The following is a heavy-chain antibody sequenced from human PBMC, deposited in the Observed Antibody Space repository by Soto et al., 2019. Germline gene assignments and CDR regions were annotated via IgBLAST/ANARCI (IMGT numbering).Heavy chain of an antibody. V-gene: IGHV3-30-3*01. J-gene: IGHJ6*02. D-gene: IGHD3-3*01. CDR1: GFTFSSYA. Sequence: PGGSLRLSXAASGFTFSSYAMHWVRQAPGKGLEWVAVISYDGSNKYYADSVKGRFTISRDNSKNTLYLQMNSLRAEDTAVYYCAREIYDFWSGYSNYYYYYGMDVWGQGTTVTVSS. CDR2: ISYDGSNK. CDR3: AREIYDFWSGYSNYYYYYGMDV.